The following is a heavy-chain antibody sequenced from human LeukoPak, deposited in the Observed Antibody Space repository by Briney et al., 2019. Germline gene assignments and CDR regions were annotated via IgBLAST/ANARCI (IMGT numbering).Heavy chain of an antibody. CDR1: GFTFSNYW. CDR3: ARVHSSGWENTFDY. J-gene: IGHJ4*02. Sequence: GGSLRCSCAASGFTFSNYWMSWVRQAPGKGLEWVANIKHDRSEKHYAESVKGRFTISRDNAKNSVYLEMNSLRAEDTAVYYCARVHSSGWENTFDYWGQGTLVTASS. V-gene: IGHV3-7*01. CDR2: IKHDRSEK. D-gene: IGHD6-19*01.